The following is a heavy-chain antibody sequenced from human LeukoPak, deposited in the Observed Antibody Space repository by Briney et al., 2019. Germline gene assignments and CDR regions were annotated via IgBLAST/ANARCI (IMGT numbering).Heavy chain of an antibody. CDR3: TRGQNYMDV. CDR2: IRSKAYGGTT. V-gene: IGHV3-49*04. Sequence: GGSLRLSCTASGFTFGDYAMSWVRQAPGKGLEWVGFIRSKAYGGTTEYAASVKGRFTISRDDSKSIAYLQMNSLKTEDTAVYYCTRGQNYMDVWGKGTTVTVSS. CDR1: GFTFGDYA. J-gene: IGHJ6*03.